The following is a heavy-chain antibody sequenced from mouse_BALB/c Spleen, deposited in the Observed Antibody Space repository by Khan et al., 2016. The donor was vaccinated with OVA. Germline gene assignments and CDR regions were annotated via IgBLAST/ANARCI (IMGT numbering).Heavy chain of an antibody. CDR2: ISSGSSTI. V-gene: IGHV5-17*02. Sequence: EVQLVESGGGLVQPGGSRKLSCAASGFTFSSFGMHWVRQASKKGLEWGAYISSGSSTIYYVDTVKGRFTISRDNPKNTLFLQMTILRSDDTTMYYCARSGGNFHWYFDVWGAGTAVTVSS. CDR3: ARSGGNFHWYFDV. D-gene: IGHD2-1*01. CDR1: GFTFSSFG. J-gene: IGHJ1*01.